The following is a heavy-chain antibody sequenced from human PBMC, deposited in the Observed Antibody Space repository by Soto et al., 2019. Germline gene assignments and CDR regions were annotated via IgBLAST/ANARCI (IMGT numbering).Heavy chain of an antibody. CDR2: IYHSGST. D-gene: IGHD3-10*01. V-gene: IGHV4-30-2*01. Sequence: QLQLQESGSGLVKPSQTLSLTCAVSGGSISSGGYSWSWIRQPPGKGLEWIGYIYHSGSTYYNPSLKSRVTISVDRSKNQFSLKLSSVTAADTAVYYCASGMVRGVALFDYWGQGTLVTVSS. J-gene: IGHJ4*02. CDR1: GGSISSGGYS. CDR3: ASGMVRGVALFDY.